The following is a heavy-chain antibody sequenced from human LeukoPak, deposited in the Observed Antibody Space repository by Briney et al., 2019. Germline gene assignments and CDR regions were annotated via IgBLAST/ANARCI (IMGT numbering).Heavy chain of an antibody. CDR2: INHSGST. V-gene: IGHV4-34*01. J-gene: IGHJ4*02. CDR3: ARVDYGDYPYYFDY. D-gene: IGHD4-17*01. Sequence: PSETLSLTCAVYGGSFSGYYWSWIRQPPGKGLEWIGEINHSGSTNYNPSLKSRVTISVDTSKNQFSLKLSSVTAADTAVHYCARVDYGDYPYYFDYWGQGTLVTVSS. CDR1: GGSFSGYY.